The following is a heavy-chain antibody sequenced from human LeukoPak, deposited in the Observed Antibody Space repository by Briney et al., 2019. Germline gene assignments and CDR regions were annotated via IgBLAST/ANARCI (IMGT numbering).Heavy chain of an antibody. D-gene: IGHD3-10*01. CDR1: GGSISSSSYY. V-gene: IGHV4-39*01. Sequence: PSETLSLTCTVSGGSISSSSYYWGWIRQPRGQGLEWIGSIYYSGSTYYNPSLKSRVTISVNTSKNQFSLKLSSVTAADTAVYYCARRERFACWFDPWGQGTLVTVSS. CDR3: ARRERFACWFDP. CDR2: IYYSGST. J-gene: IGHJ5*02.